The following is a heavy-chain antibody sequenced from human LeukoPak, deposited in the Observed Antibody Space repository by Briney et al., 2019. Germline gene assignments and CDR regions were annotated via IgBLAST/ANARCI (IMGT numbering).Heavy chain of an antibody. J-gene: IGHJ4*02. Sequence: PSETLSLTCTVSGYSISSGYYWGWIRQPPGKGLEWIGSIYHSGSTYYNPSLKSRVTISVDTSKNQFSLKLSSVTAADTAVYYCARVGGSSSGSLYWGQGTLVTVSS. CDR1: GYSISSGYY. CDR2: IYHSGST. CDR3: ARVGGSSSGSLY. V-gene: IGHV4-38-2*02. D-gene: IGHD6-6*01.